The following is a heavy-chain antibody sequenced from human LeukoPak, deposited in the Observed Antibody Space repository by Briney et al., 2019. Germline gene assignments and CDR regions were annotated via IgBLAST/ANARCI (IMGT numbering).Heavy chain of an antibody. V-gene: IGHV3-23*01. CDR3: AKAEYYDSSSDYYFDY. J-gene: IGHJ4*02. Sequence: GGSLRLSCAASGFTFSSYAMSWVRQAPGKGLEWVSAISGSGGSTYYADSVKGRFTISRDNSKNTLYLQMNSLRAEDTAVYYCAKAEYYDSSSDYYFDYWGQGTLVTVSS. CDR2: ISGSGGST. D-gene: IGHD3-22*01. CDR1: GFTFSSYA.